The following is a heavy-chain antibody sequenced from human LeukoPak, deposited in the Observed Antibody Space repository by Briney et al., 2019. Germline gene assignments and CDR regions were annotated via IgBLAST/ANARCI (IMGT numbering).Heavy chain of an antibody. CDR2: IKQDGSER. Sequence: GESLRLSYAASGFTFSGFSMSWVRQSPTKGLEWVANIKQDGSERYYVDSVKGRFTISRDNAKNSLSLQMNNLRVEDTAVYYCARAGSHWHYVYWGQGTVVTVSS. CDR1: GFTFSGFS. V-gene: IGHV3-7*01. CDR3: ARAGSHWHYVY. J-gene: IGHJ4*02. D-gene: IGHD3-10*01.